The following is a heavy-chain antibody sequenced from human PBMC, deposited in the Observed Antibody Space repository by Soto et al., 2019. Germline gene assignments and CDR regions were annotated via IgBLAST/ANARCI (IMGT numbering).Heavy chain of an antibody. CDR2: MRSKADNYET. CDR3: ARQTVSCHDF. Sequence: EVQLVESGGGSVQPGESLKLSCSTSGFTFSASHMHWVRQAPGKGLEWDGHMRSKADNYETAYGASVRGRFTVSRDDSKNPAYLQMDSLKAENTGVSYCARQTVSCHDFWGQGTQITVPS. J-gene: IGHJ4*02. D-gene: IGHD2-2*01. V-gene: IGHV3-73*01. CDR1: GFTFSASH.